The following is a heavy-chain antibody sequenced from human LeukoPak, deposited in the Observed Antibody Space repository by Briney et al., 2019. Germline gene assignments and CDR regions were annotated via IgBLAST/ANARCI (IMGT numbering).Heavy chain of an antibody. CDR2: ITQSGYT. J-gene: IGHJ4*02. D-gene: IGHD1-14*01. CDR1: GGSFGRYS. Sequence: PSETLSLTCAVYGGSFGRYSWSWIRQSPGKGLEYIGEITQSGYTKYNPSVKSRATISVDASKNQFSLNLTSVTAADTALYYCARVGSTPAKFDYWGQGTLVTVSS. CDR3: ARVGSTPAKFDY. V-gene: IGHV4-34*01.